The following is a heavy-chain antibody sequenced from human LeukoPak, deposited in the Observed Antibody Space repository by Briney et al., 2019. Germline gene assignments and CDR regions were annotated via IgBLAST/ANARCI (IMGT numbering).Heavy chain of an antibody. CDR2: ISSSSSYL. Sequence: GGSLRLSCAASGFTFSSYSMNWVRQAPGKGLEWVSSISSSSSYLYYADSVKGRFTISRDNAKNSLYLQMNSLRAEDTAVYYCARAEYYYDSSGYTFFDYWGQGTLVTVSS. J-gene: IGHJ4*02. D-gene: IGHD3-22*01. V-gene: IGHV3-21*01. CDR1: GFTFSSYS. CDR3: ARAEYYYDSSGYTFFDY.